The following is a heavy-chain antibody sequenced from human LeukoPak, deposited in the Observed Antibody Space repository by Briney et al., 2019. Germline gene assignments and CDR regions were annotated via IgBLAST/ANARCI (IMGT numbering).Heavy chain of an antibody. Sequence: GGSLRLSCAASGFTFDDYAMSWVRQAPGKGLEWVSGINWNGGSTGYADSVKGRFTISRDNAKNSLYLQMDSLRAEDTALYYCARYYYDTSGEIFDYWSQGTLVTVSS. CDR1: GFTFDDYA. CDR2: INWNGGST. D-gene: IGHD3-22*01. J-gene: IGHJ4*02. V-gene: IGHV3-20*04. CDR3: ARYYYDTSGEIFDY.